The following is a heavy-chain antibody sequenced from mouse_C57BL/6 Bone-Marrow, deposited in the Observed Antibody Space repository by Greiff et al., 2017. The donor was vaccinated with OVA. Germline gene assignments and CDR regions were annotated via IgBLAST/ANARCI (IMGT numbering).Heavy chain of an antibody. J-gene: IGHJ1*03. V-gene: IGHV1-55*01. Sequence: QVQLQQSGAELVKPGASVKMSCKASGYTFTSYWITWVKQRPGQGLEWIGDIYPGSGSTNYNEKFKSKATLTVDTSSSTAYMQLSSLTSEDSAVYYCASRYAFYWYFDVWGTGTTVTVSS. CDR1: GYTFTSYW. CDR2: IYPGSGST. D-gene: IGHD2-12*01. CDR3: ASRYAFYWYFDV.